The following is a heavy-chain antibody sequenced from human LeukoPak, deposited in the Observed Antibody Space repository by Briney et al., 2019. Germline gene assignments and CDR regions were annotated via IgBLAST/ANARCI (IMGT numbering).Heavy chain of an antibody. J-gene: IGHJ3*01. D-gene: IGHD4-17*01. CDR2: IHNSGST. Sequence: SETPSLTCTVSGDSISNYYWSWIRQTPGTGLEWIAYIHNSGSTNSNPSLKSRPTMSIYTSKNQFSMRLCSVTAADTHVCFSARHLSSGDYPLDVWGQGTVVIVSS. CDR1: GDSISNYY. CDR3: ARHLSSGDYPLDV. V-gene: IGHV4-59*08.